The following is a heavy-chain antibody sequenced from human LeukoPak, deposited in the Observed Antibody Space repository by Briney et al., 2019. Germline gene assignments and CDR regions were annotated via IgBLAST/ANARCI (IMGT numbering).Heavy chain of an antibody. Sequence: GGSLRLSCAASGFTFSSYAMHWVRQAPGKGLEWVTVTSHDGSTKYYADSVKGRFTISRDNSKNTLDLQMNSLRTEDTAVYYCAREAVAGSFADCWGQGTLVTVSS. CDR3: AREAVAGSFADC. J-gene: IGHJ4*02. V-gene: IGHV3-30*04. CDR2: TSHDGSTK. CDR1: GFTFSSYA. D-gene: IGHD6-19*01.